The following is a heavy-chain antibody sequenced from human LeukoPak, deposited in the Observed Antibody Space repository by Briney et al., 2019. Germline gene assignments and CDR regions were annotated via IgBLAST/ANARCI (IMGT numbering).Heavy chain of an antibody. CDR3: ARHKSPIAVATYFDY. CDR1: GGSISSSSYY. D-gene: IGHD6-19*01. V-gene: IGHV4-39*01. Sequence: KSSETLSLTCTVSGGSISSSSYYWGWIRQPPGKGLEWIGSIYYSGSTYYNPSLKSRVTISVDTSKNQFSLKLSSVTAADTAVYYCARHKSPIAVATYFDYWGQGTLVTVSS. CDR2: IYYSGST. J-gene: IGHJ4*02.